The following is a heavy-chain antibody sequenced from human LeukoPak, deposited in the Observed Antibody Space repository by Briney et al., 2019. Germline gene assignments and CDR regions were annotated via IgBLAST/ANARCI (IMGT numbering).Heavy chain of an antibody. J-gene: IGHJ4*03. V-gene: IGHV1-2*02. CDR3: ARGSHSSSWYPYYFDY. CDR2: INPNSGGT. Sequence: GPVKISCKASGYTFTGYYMHWVRQAPGQGLEWMGWINPNSGGTNYAQKFQGRVTMTRDTSISTAYMELSRLRSDDTAVYYCARGSHSSSWYPYYFDYWGHGTLVTVSS. D-gene: IGHD6-13*01. CDR1: GYTFTGYY.